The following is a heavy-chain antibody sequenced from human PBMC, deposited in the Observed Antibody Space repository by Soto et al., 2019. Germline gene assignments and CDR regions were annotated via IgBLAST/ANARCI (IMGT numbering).Heavy chain of an antibody. CDR1: GFTFSSYT. J-gene: IGHJ6*02. D-gene: IGHD6-13*01. Sequence: EVQLVESGGGLVQPGGSLRLSCAASGFTFSSYTMNWVRQAPGKGLEWVSYITSSSSTIYYADSVKGRLTISRDNARNSLNMQKNSLRDEEKAAYYCPRTLAEADSYDYYGMDVWGQGTTVNVSS. V-gene: IGHV3-48*02. CDR3: PRTLAEADSYDYYGMDV. CDR2: ITSSSSTI.